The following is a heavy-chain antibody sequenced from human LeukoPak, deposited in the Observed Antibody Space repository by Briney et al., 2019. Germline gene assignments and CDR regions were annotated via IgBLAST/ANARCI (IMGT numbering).Heavy chain of an antibody. Sequence: PSETLSLTCTVSGGSISSYYWTWIRQPAGKGLEWIGRIHTSGSTDYNPFLKSRVTMSVDTSKNQFSLKLSSVTAADTAVYYCARCGPSTTSCYDFDYWGQGTLVTVPS. CDR3: ARCGPSTTSCYDFDY. D-gene: IGHD2-2*01. J-gene: IGHJ4*02. CDR1: GGSISSYY. CDR2: IHTSGST. V-gene: IGHV4-4*07.